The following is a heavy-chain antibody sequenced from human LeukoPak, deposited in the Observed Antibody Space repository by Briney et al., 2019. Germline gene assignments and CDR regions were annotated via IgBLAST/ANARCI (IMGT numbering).Heavy chain of an antibody. Sequence: GGSLRLSCAVSGFTVSSNYMSWVRQAPGKGLEGVAIIYSGGLMYYADSVKGRFTISRDNSKNTLYLQMNDLRAEDTAVYYCARDSDCATTSCLDFDYWGQGTLVTVSS. CDR3: ARDSDCATTSCLDFDY. D-gene: IGHD2-2*01. CDR2: IYSGGLM. J-gene: IGHJ4*02. V-gene: IGHV3-53*01. CDR1: GFTVSSNY.